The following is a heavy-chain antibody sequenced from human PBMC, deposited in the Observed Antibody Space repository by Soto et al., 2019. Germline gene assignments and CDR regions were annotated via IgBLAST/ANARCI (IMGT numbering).Heavy chain of an antibody. CDR1: GGSFSGYY. CDR3: KSGDSRGVYGMDV. J-gene: IGHJ6*02. Sequence: SETLSLTCAVYGGSFSGYYWSWIRQPPGKGLEWIGEINHSGSTNYNPSLKSRVTISVDTSKNQFSLKLSSVTAADTAVYYCKSGDSRGVYGMDVWGQGTTVTVSS. CDR2: INHSGST. D-gene: IGHD3-10*01. V-gene: IGHV4-34*01.